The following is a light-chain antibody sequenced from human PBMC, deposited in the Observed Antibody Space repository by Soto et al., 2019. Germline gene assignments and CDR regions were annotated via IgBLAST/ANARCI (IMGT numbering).Light chain of an antibody. CDR3: QQYDSLPLT. CDR1: PHIGYY. Sequence: DIQMTQSPSSLSASVGDRVTITCQASPHIGYYLKWYQQKPGKAPRLLIYDAYNLQTGVPSRFSGSKSGTDFTLTINALQPEDFGTYFCQQYDSLPLTFGGGTKVDIK. CDR2: DAY. V-gene: IGKV1-33*01. J-gene: IGKJ4*01.